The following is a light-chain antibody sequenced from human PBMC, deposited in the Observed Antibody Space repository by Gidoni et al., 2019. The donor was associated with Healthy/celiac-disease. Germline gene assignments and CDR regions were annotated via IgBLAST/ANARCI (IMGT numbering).Light chain of an antibody. V-gene: IGLV1-40*01. Sequence: QSVLTQPPSVSGAPGQRVTISCTGSSSNIGAGYDVHWYQQPPGPAPKLLIYGNSNRPSGVPDRFSGSKSGTSASLAITGLQAEDEADYYCQSYDSSLSGFVVFGGGTKLTVL. J-gene: IGLJ2*01. CDR1: SSNIGAGYD. CDR2: GNS. CDR3: QSYDSSLSGFVV.